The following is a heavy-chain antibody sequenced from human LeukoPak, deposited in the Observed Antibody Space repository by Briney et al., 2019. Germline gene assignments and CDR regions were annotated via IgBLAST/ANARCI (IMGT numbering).Heavy chain of an antibody. D-gene: IGHD6-13*01. Sequence: GGSLRLSCAASGFTFSSYEMNWVRQAPGKGLEWVSYISSSGSTIYYADSVKGRFTISRDNAKNSLYLQMNSLRAEDTALYYCAREDPYSSSWYSYFDYWGQGTLVTVSS. J-gene: IGHJ4*02. CDR1: GFTFSSYE. CDR3: AREDPYSSSWYSYFDY. V-gene: IGHV3-48*03. CDR2: ISSSGSTI.